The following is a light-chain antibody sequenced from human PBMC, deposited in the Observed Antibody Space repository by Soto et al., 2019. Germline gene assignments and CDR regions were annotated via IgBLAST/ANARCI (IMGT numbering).Light chain of an antibody. CDR2: GNS. Sequence: QSVLTQPPSASGTPGQRVTLSCSGSSSNIGYNAVNWYQQLPGKAPKLLMHGNSQRPSGVPDRFSGSKSGTSASLAIIGLRTDEEADYYCSAWDDSLSGVVFGGGTQLTVL. CDR3: SAWDDSLSGVV. CDR1: SSNIGYNA. J-gene: IGLJ3*02. V-gene: IGLV1-47*02.